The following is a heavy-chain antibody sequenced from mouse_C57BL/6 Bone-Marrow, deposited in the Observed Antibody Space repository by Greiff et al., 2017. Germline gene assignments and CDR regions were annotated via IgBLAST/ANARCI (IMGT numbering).Heavy chain of an antibody. V-gene: IGHV14-4*01. CDR3: TTRWLLRGDAMDY. CDR1: GFNIKDDY. D-gene: IGHD2-3*01. Sequence: VQLQQSGAELVRPGASVKLSCTASGFNIKDDYMHWVKQRPEQGLEWIGWIDPENGDTEYASKFQGKATITADTSSNTAYLQLSSLTSEDTAVYYCTTRWLLRGDAMDYWGQGTSVTVSS. CDR2: IDPENGDT. J-gene: IGHJ4*01.